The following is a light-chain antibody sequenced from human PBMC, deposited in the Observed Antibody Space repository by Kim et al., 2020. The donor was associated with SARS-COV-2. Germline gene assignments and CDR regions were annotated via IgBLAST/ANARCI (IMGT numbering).Light chain of an antibody. V-gene: IGKV3-20*01. Sequence: SPGERDTLSCRASQSVSSSYLAWYQQKPGQAPRLLIYGASSRATGIPDRFSGSGSGTDFTLTISRLEPEDFAVYYCQQYGSSPYTFGQGTKLEI. CDR3: QQYGSSPYT. J-gene: IGKJ2*01. CDR1: QSVSSSY. CDR2: GAS.